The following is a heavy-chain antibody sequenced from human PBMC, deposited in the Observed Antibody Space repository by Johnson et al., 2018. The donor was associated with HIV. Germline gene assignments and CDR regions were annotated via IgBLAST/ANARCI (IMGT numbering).Heavy chain of an antibody. Sequence: QVQLVESGGGLVKPGGSLRLSCEASGFTFSDYYMSWIRQAPGKGLEWVAFISYDGSNKYYADSVKGRFTISRDNSRNSLYLQMSSLRAEDTAVYYCAKGDYYDSRAAFDIWGQGTMVIVSS. CDR2: ISYDGSNK. J-gene: IGHJ3*02. V-gene: IGHV3-30*18. CDR3: AKGDYYDSRAAFDI. CDR1: GFTFSDYY. D-gene: IGHD3-22*01.